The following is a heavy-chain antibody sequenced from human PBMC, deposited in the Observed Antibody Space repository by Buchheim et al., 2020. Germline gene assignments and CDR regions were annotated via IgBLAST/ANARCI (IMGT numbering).Heavy chain of an antibody. D-gene: IGHD3-10*01. CDR3: ALFGDYVHYYGMDV. J-gene: IGHJ6*02. V-gene: IGHV1-46*01. Sequence: QVQLVQSGAEVKKPGASVKVPCKASGYTFTSYYMHWVRQAPGQGLEGMGIINPSGGSTSYAQKFQGKVTMTRDTSTRPVYMELSSLRSEDTAVYYCALFGDYVHYYGMDVWGQGTT. CDR1: GYTFTSYY. CDR2: INPSGGST.